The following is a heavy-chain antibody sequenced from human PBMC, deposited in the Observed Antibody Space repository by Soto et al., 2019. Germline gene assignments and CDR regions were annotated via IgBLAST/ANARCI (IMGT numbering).Heavy chain of an antibody. CDR2: ISYDGSNK. CDR3: AKDIEPPGLFFDY. Sequence: GGSLRLSCAASGFTFSSYAMHWVRQAPGKGLEWVAVISYDGSNKNHADSVKGRFTISRDDAKNSLYLQMSSLRAEDTAVYYCAKDIEPPGLFFDYWGQGTLVTVSS. D-gene: IGHD6-13*01. V-gene: IGHV3-30-3*01. CDR1: GFTFSSYA. J-gene: IGHJ4*01.